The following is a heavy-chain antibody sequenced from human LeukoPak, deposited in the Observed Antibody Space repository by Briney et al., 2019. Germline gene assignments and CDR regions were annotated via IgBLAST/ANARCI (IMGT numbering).Heavy chain of an antibody. Sequence: SETLSLTCTVSGGSVTFGTNYWSWVRQPAGKGLEWIGHFYTGGSTHYNSSLKSRVTISVDTSKNQFSLTLDSVTAAATAVYYCARRSGGAFYYFDYGGQGTLVTVSS. J-gene: IGHJ4*02. V-gene: IGHV4-61*09. CDR1: GGSVTFGTNY. D-gene: IGHD3-16*01. CDR3: ARRSGGAFYYFDY. CDR2: FYTGGST.